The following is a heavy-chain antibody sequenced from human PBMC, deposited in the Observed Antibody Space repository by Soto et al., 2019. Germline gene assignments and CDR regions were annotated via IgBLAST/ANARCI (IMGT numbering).Heavy chain of an antibody. CDR3: ARSYGWSSTSDY. D-gene: IGHD6-19*01. V-gene: IGHV3-48*02. Sequence: EVQLVESGGGLVQPGGSLRLSCEASGFTFSTYGMNWVRQAPGKGLEWVSYISTSSRTIYYADSVKGRFTISRDNAKNSLYLQMNSLRDEDTAVYYCARSYGWSSTSDYWGQGTLVTVSS. CDR2: ISTSSRTI. J-gene: IGHJ4*02. CDR1: GFTFSTYG.